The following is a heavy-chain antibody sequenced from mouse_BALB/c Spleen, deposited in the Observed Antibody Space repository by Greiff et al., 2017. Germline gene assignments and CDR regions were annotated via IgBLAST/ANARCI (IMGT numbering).Heavy chain of an antibody. CDR3: ASQSTTVVAIWYFDV. D-gene: IGHD1-1*01. CDR1: GYTFTDYY. Sequence: VQLQESGPELVKPGASVKISCKASGYTFTDYYINWVKQKPGQGLEWIGWIYPGSGNTKYNEKFKGKATLTVDTSSSTAYMQLSSLTSEDTAVYFCASQSTTVVAIWYFDVWGAGTTVTVSS. V-gene: IGHV1-84*02. CDR2: IYPGSGNT. J-gene: IGHJ1*01.